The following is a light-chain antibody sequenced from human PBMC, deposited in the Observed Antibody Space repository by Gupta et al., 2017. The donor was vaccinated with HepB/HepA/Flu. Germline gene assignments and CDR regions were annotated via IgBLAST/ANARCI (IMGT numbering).Light chain of an antibody. J-gene: IGKJ5*01. Sequence: DIHLTLSPSFLSASVGDRVTITCRASQDINSYLIWYQQKPGKAPNLLIYTASTLQGGVPSRFSGTGSGTEFTLTISSLQPEDFATYYCQQFNSYPITFGQGTRLDIK. CDR2: TAS. V-gene: IGKV1-9*01. CDR1: QDINSY. CDR3: QQFNSYPIT.